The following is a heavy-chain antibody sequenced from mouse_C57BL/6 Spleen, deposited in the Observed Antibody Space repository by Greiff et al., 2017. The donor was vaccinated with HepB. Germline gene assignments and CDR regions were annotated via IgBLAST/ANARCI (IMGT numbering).Heavy chain of an antibody. Sequence: EVKLMESGGGLVQPKGSLKLSCAASGFSFNTYAMNWVRQAPGKGLEWVARIRSKSNNYATYYADSVKDRFTISRDDSESMLYLQMNNLKTEDTAMYYCVRHDVYDGYYVWFAYWGQGTLVTVSA. D-gene: IGHD2-3*01. V-gene: IGHV10-1*01. J-gene: IGHJ3*01. CDR2: IRSKSNNYAT. CDR3: VRHDVYDGYYVWFAY. CDR1: GFSFNTYA.